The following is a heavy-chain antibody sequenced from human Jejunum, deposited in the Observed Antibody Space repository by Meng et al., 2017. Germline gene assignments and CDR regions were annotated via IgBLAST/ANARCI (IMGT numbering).Heavy chain of an antibody. V-gene: IGHV4-34*01. Sequence: QVQLQKWGAGLLKPSETLSPTCAVYGESFTNYYWNWIRQPPGKWREWICEVTHSEGTNYNPSLKSRVTISVDMSKNHFSLKLSSVTAADTAVYYCARGQDRAKTGYWGQGTLVTVSS. CDR3: ARGQDRAKTGY. J-gene: IGHJ4*02. D-gene: IGHD4/OR15-4a*01. CDR2: VTHSEGT. CDR1: GESFTNYY.